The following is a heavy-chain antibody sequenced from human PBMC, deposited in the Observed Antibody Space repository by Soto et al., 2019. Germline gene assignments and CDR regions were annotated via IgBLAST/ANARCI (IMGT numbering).Heavy chain of an antibody. CDR3: ARWSAIVGGAEAVDV. V-gene: IGHV1-18*01. D-gene: IGHD1-26*01. J-gene: IGHJ3*01. CDR1: GYTFINYG. CDR2: LSAYNGDT. Sequence: QVQLVQSGAEVKKPGASVRVSCKTSGYTFINYGITWGRQAPGQGLEWMGWLSAYNGDTSSSEKIQDRFTVTSATATNTMYMELTSLTSDDTAVYYCARWSAIVGGAEAVDVWGQGTMVIVSS.